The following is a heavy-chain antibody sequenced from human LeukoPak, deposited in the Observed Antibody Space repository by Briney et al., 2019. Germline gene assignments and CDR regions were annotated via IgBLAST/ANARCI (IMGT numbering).Heavy chain of an antibody. CDR1: GGSISSGGYY. D-gene: IGHD3-3*01. V-gene: IGHV4-31*03. Sequence: PSETLSLTCTVSGGSISSGGYYWSWIRQHPGKGLEWIGYIYYSGSTYYNPSLKSRVTISVDTSKNQFSLKLSSVTAADTAVYYCARGLVLRFLEWSHYHPRAYYFDYWGQGTLVTVSS. CDR3: ARGLVLRFLEWSHYHPRAYYFDY. CDR2: IYYSGST. J-gene: IGHJ4*02.